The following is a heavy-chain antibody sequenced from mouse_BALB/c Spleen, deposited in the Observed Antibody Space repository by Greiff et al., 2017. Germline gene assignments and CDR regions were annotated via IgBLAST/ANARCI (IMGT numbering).Heavy chain of an antibody. V-gene: IGHV10-1*02. CDR3: VTYYYGAY. CDR2: IRSKSNNYAT. D-gene: IGHD1-1*01. J-gene: IGHJ3*01. Sequence: EVHLVESGGGLVQPKGSLKLSCAASGFTFNTYAMNWVRQAPGKGLEWVARIRSKSNNYATYYADSVKDRFTISRDDSQSMLYLQMNNLKTEDTAMYYCVTYYYGAYWGQGTLVTVSA. CDR1: GFTFNTYA.